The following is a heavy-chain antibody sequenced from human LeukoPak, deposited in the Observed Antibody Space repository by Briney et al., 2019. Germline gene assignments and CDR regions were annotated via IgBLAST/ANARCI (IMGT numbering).Heavy chain of an antibody. D-gene: IGHD3-22*01. J-gene: IGHJ4*02. CDR2: ISGSGVST. CDR1: GFTFDDYG. CDR3: EKDGNVTMILVLIPLLDY. V-gene: IGHV3-23*01. Sequence: GGSLRLSCAASGFTFDDYGMSWVRQAPGKGLEWVSAISGSGVSTYYADSVKGRFTISRDNSKSTLYLQMNSLRAEDTAVYYYEKDGNVTMILVLIPLLDYWGQGTLVTVSS.